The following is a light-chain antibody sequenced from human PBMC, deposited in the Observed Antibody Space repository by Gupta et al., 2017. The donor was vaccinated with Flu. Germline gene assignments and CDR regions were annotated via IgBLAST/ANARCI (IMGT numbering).Light chain of an antibody. J-gene: IGLJ1*01. CDR3: QSYDSSLRGYV. V-gene: IGLV1-40*01. Sequence: QSVLTQPPSVSGAPGQRVTISCTGRMSNIRGGSDVHWYQHVPGSAPKLLIYGDTYRPSGVPDRFSGSKSGSSASLAITGLQAEDEADYYCQSYDSSLRGYVFGSGTKVTAL. CDR1: MSNIRGGSD. CDR2: GDT.